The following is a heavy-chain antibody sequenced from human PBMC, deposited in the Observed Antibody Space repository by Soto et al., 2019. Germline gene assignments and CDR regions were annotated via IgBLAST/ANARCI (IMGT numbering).Heavy chain of an antibody. CDR2: INPNSGGT. V-gene: IGHV1-2*04. CDR3: ARGRSSYYYDSSGYYYDY. D-gene: IGHD3-22*01. CDR1: GYTFTGYY. J-gene: IGHJ4*02. Sequence: ASVKVSCKASGYTFTGYYMHWVRQAPGQGLEWMGWINPNSGGTNYAQKFQGWVTMTRDTSISTAYMELSRLRSDDTAVYYCARGRSSYYYDSSGYYYDYWGQGTLVTVSS.